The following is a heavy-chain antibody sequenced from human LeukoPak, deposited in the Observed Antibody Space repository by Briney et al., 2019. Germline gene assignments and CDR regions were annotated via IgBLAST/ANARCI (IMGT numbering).Heavy chain of an antibody. CDR2: ISSSSSYI. D-gene: IGHD2-21*01. CDR3: ARDHQHIAGY. Sequence: GGSLRLSCAASGFTFSTYAMAWVRQAPGKGLERVSSISSSSSYIYYADSVKGRFTISRDNAKNSLYLQMNSLRAEDTAVYYCARDHQHIAGYWGQGTLVTVSS. CDR1: GFTFSTYA. V-gene: IGHV3-21*01. J-gene: IGHJ4*02.